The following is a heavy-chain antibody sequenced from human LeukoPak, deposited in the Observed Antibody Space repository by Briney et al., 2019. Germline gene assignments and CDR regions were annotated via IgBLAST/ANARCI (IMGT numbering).Heavy chain of an antibody. CDR3: AREVQGEFLYSSSWYYFDY. D-gene: IGHD6-13*01. CDR2: IIPIFGTA. V-gene: IGHV1-69*01. Sequence: SVKVSCKASGGTFSSYAISWVRQAPGQGLEWMGGIIPIFGTANYAQKFQGRVTITADESTSTAYMELSSLRSEDTAVYYCAREVQGEFLYSSSWYYFDYWGQGALVTVSS. CDR1: GGTFSSYA. J-gene: IGHJ4*02.